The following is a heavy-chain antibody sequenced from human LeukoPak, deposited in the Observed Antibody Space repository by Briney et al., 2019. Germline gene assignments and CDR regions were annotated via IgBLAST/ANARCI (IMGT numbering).Heavy chain of an antibody. V-gene: IGHV4-34*01. CDR3: AQLLWLRDY. CDR1: GGSFSGYY. Sequence: PSETLSLTCAVYGGSFSGYYWSWIRQPPGKGLEWNGEINHSGSTNHNPSLKSRVTISVDTSKNQFSLKLSSVTAADTAVYYCAQLLWLRDYWGQGTLVTVSS. CDR2: INHSGST. D-gene: IGHD2-2*01. J-gene: IGHJ4*02.